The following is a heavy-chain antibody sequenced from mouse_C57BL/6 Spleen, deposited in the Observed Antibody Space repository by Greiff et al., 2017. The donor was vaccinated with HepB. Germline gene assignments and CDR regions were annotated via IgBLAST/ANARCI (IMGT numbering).Heavy chain of an antibody. Sequence: EVKLVESGGGLVKPGGSLKLSCAASGFTFSSYAMSWVRQTPEKRLEWVATISDGGSYTYYPDNVKGRFTIYRDNAKNNLYRQMSHLKSEDAAMYYCTRGGTAQARDAMDYRGQGTSVTVSS. CDR3: TRGGTAQARDAMDY. CDR2: ISDGGSYT. J-gene: IGHJ4*01. CDR1: GFTFSSYA. V-gene: IGHV5-4*03. D-gene: IGHD3-2*02.